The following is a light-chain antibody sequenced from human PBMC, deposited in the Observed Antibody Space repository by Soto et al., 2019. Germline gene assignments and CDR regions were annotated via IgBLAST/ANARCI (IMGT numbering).Light chain of an antibody. CDR2: ASS. V-gene: IGKV1-9*01. J-gene: IGKJ2*01. CDR3: QQLNPFSRT. CDR1: QAMSSS. Sequence: DIQLTQSPSFLSASVGDRVTITCRASQAMSSSLAWYQQKPAQALKLLIYASSNLQSGVPSRFSGSGSVTEFTLTISSLQPEDFATYYCQQLNPFSRTFGPGTKLEI.